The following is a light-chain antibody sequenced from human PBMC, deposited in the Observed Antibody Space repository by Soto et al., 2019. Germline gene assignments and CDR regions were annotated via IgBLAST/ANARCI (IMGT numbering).Light chain of an antibody. Sequence: EILLTQSPGTLSLSPVDRATLSCRASQSVSTNLACYQQKPRQAPRLLIYDASNRATGIPARFSGSGSGTNFTLTISSLEPEDFAVYYCQQRSNWPKITFGQGTRLEI. CDR1: QSVSTN. J-gene: IGKJ5*01. CDR3: QQRSNWPKIT. V-gene: IGKV3-11*01. CDR2: DAS.